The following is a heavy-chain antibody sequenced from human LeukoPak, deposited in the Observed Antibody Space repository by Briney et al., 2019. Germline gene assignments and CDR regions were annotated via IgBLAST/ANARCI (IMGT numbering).Heavy chain of an antibody. D-gene: IGHD2-15*01. CDR2: LSGSGGST. CDR1: GFTFSSYA. V-gene: IGHV3-23*01. CDR3: ANSGCSRLRNDAFDI. Sequence: PGGSLRLSCAASGFTFSSYAMSWVRQAPGKGLEWVSALSGSGGSTYYADSVKGRFTISRDNSKNTLYLQMNSLRAEDTAVYYCANSGCSRLRNDAFDIWGQGTMVTVSS. J-gene: IGHJ3*02.